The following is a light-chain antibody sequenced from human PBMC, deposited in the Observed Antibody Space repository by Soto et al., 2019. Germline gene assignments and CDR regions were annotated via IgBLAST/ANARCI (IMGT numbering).Light chain of an antibody. Sequence: MTQSPATLSVSPGERVTRSCRASQSVSNYLAWYQQRPGQAPRLLISGASTRATGIPARFSGSGSGTEFTLTISSLQSEDFAVYYCQQYNKSRTFGQGTKVDIK. V-gene: IGKV3-15*01. CDR1: QSVSNY. J-gene: IGKJ1*01. CDR2: GAS. CDR3: QQYNKSRT.